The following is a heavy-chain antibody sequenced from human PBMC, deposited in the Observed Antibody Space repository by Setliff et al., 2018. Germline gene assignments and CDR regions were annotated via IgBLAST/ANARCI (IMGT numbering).Heavy chain of an antibody. CDR1: GFPLNNYA. V-gene: IGHV3-23*01. CDR2: ISASGGTT. Sequence: PGGSLRLSCAASGFPLNNYAMSWVRQAPGKGLEWVSIISASGGTTYYADSVKGRFTISSDNSKNTLYLQMNSLRAEDTARYYCARLALTGYDSSGYYYALDYYYYMDVWGKGTTVTVSS. J-gene: IGHJ6*03. D-gene: IGHD3-22*01. CDR3: ARLALTGYDSSGYYYALDYYYYMDV.